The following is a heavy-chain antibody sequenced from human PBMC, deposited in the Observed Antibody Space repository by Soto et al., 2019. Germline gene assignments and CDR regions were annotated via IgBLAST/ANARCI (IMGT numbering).Heavy chain of an antibody. V-gene: IGHV4-59*01. CDR1: GGSISSYY. CDR2: IYYSGST. J-gene: IGHJ6*03. Sequence: SETLSLTCTVSGGSISSYYWSWIRQPPGKGLEWIGYIYYSGSTNYNPSLKSRVTISVDTSKNQFSLKLSSVTAADTAVYYCARGGDSSGWWGYYYYYMDVWGKGTTVTVSS. CDR3: ARGGDSSGWWGYYYYYMDV. D-gene: IGHD6-19*01.